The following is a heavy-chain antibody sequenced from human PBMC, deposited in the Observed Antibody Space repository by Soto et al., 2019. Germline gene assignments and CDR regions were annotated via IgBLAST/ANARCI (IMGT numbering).Heavy chain of an antibody. CDR2: ISSSSSTI. V-gene: IGHV3-48*01. CDR3: APRWSGYYSSPH. J-gene: IGHJ4*02. Sequence: EVQLVESGGGLVQPGGSLRLSCAASGFTFSSYSMNWVRQAPGKGLEWVSYISSSSSTIYYADSVKGRFTISRDNAKNSLYMQMNSLRAEDTAVYYCAPRWSGYYSSPHWGQGTLVTVSS. D-gene: IGHD3-3*01. CDR1: GFTFSSYS.